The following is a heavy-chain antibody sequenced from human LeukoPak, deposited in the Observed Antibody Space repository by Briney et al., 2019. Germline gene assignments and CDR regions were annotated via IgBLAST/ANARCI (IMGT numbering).Heavy chain of an antibody. CDR1: GFTFSNYW. V-gene: IGHV3-7*01. CDR2: IKKDGSEK. D-gene: IGHD3-10*01. Sequence: GGSLRLSCAASGFTFSNYWMTWVRQAPGKGLEWVANIKKDGSEKNYVDSVKGRFTISRDNAKNSLYLQMNSLRAEDTAVYYCARDLQWFGELSDYPDYWGQGTLVTVSS. CDR3: ARDLQWFGELSDYPDY. J-gene: IGHJ4*02.